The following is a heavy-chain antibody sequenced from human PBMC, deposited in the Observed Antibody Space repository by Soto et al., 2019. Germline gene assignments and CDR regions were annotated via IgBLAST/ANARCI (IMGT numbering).Heavy chain of an antibody. CDR3: ARRIRGAAAGTRNWFDP. V-gene: IGHV1-69*13. CDR1: GGTFSSYA. J-gene: IGHJ5*02. Sequence: SVKVSCKASGGTFSSYAISWVRQAPGQGLEWMGGIIPIFGTANYAQKFQGRVTITADESTSTAYMELSSLRSEDTAVYYCARRIRGAAAGTRNWFDPWGQGTLVTVSS. D-gene: IGHD6-13*01. CDR2: IIPIFGTA.